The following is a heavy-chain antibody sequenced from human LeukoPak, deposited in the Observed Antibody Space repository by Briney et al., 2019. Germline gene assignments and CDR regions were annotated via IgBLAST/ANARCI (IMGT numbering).Heavy chain of an antibody. J-gene: IGHJ5*02. D-gene: IGHD4-17*01. V-gene: IGHV1-18*01. Sequence: GASVNVSCKASGYTFTSYGISWVRQAPGQGLEWMGWISAYNGNTNYAQKLQGRVTMTTDTSTSTAYMELRSLRSDDTAVYYCARFDDGDYRDNWFDAWGQGTLVTVSS. CDR2: ISAYNGNT. CDR1: GYTFTSYG. CDR3: ARFDDGDYRDNWFDA.